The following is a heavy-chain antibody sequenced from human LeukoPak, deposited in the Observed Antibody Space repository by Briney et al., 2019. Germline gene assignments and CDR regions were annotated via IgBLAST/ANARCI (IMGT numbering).Heavy chain of an antibody. J-gene: IGHJ4*02. D-gene: IGHD2-21*02. CDR2: ISAYSDNT. V-gene: IGHV1-18*04. Sequence: ASVKVSCKASGYTFTSYYMHWVRQAPGQGLEWRGWISAYSDNTYYAQKLQGRVTMTTDTSTSTAYMELRSLRSDDTAVYYCARDSVAYCGGDCYSRTADYWGQGTLVTVSS. CDR3: ARDSVAYCGGDCYSRTADY. CDR1: GYTFTSYY.